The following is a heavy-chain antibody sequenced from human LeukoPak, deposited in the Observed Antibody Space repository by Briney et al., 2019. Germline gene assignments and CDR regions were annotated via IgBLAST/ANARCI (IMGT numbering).Heavy chain of an antibody. J-gene: IGHJ3*02. CDR1: GYTFTSYY. Sequence: ASVKVSCKASGYTFTSYYMHWVRQAPGQGLEWMGIINPSGGSTSYAQKFQGRVTMTRDTSTSTVYMELSSLRSEDTAVYYCARDRGGGSSLYNAFDIWGQGTMVTVSS. V-gene: IGHV1-46*01. CDR2: INPSGGST. CDR3: ARDRGGGSSLYNAFDI. D-gene: IGHD1-26*01.